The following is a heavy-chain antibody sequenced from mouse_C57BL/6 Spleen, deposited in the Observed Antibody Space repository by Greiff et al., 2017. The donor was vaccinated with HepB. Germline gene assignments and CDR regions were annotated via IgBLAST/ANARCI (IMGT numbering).Heavy chain of an antibody. D-gene: IGHD2-5*01. CDR3: ATDSNYVSYAMYY. Sequence: VQLKESGPELVKPGASVKMSCKASGYTFTDYNMHWVKQSHGKSLEWIGYINPNNGGTSYNQKFKGKATLTVNKSSSTAYMELRSLTSEDSAVYSCATDSNYVSYAMYYWGQGTSVTVSS. CDR2: INPNNGGT. CDR1: GYTFTDYN. J-gene: IGHJ4*01. V-gene: IGHV1-22*01.